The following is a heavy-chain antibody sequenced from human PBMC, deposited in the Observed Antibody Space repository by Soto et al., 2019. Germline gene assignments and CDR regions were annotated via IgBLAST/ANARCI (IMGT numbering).Heavy chain of an antibody. CDR1: GFGFSSYW. J-gene: IGHJ3*02. CDR2: TNNGGSAT. Sequence: LRLSCAASGFGFSSYWMHRVRQAPGKGLVWVSRTNNGGSATTYADSVRGRFTSFRDNAKNTLFLQMTSLGVEDTAVYYCAREMATISLGAFDIWGEGTMVTVSS. D-gene: IGHD5-12*01. V-gene: IGHV3-74*01. CDR3: AREMATISLGAFDI.